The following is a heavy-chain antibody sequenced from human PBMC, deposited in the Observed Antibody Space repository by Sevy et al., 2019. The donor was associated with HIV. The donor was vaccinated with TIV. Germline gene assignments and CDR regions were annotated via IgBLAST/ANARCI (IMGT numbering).Heavy chain of an antibody. CDR1: GYSFTTSW. CDR3: ARARGIPNFYYGMDL. D-gene: IGHD1-26*01. J-gene: IGHJ6*02. V-gene: IGHV5-51*01. Sequence: GESLMISCKASGYSFTTSWIGWVRQMPGKGLEWMGIIFPADSDTRYSPSCQGQVTISADNSFSTVYLQWSSLKASDTAMYYCARARGIPNFYYGMDLWGQGTTVTVSS. CDR2: IFPADSDT.